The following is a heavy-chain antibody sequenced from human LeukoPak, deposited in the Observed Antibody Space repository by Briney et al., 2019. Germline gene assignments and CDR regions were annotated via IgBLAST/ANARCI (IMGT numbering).Heavy chain of an antibody. CDR3: ARELTDFDY. J-gene: IGHJ4*02. D-gene: IGHD3-10*01. Sequence: PSETLSLTCAVYGGSFSGYYWSWIRQPPGKGLEWIGEINHSGSTNYNPSLMSRVTISVDTSKNQFSLKLSSVTAADTAVYYCARELTDFDYWGQGTLVTVSS. V-gene: IGHV4-34*01. CDR1: GGSFSGYY. CDR2: INHSGST.